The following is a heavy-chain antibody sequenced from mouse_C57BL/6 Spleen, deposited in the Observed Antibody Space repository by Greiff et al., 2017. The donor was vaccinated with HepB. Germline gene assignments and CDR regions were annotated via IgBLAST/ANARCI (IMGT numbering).Heavy chain of an antibody. Sequence: EVQLQQSGPELVKPGASVKISCKASGYTFTDYYMNWVKQSHGKSLERIGDINPNNGGTSYNQKFKGKATLTVDKSSSTAYMELRSLTSEDSAVYYCARISIYDGYYGEYFDYWGQGTTLTVSS. V-gene: IGHV1-26*01. CDR2: INPNNGGT. CDR1: GYTFTDYY. D-gene: IGHD2-3*01. CDR3: ARISIYDGYYGEYFDY. J-gene: IGHJ2*01.